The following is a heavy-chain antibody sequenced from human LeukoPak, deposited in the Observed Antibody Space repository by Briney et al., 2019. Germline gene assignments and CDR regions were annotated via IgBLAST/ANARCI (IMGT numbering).Heavy chain of an antibody. V-gene: IGHV3-72*01. CDR3: TKAGPPSGKYFADY. Sequence: GGSLRLSSAASGFTFSDHYMDWVRQAPGKGLEWVGRTRNKANSYTTEYAASVKGRFTISRDDSKNSLYLQMNSLRAEDTAIYYCTKAGPPSGKYFADYWGQGTLVTVSS. CDR2: TRNKANSYTT. D-gene: IGHD6-19*01. J-gene: IGHJ4*02. CDR1: GFTFSDHY.